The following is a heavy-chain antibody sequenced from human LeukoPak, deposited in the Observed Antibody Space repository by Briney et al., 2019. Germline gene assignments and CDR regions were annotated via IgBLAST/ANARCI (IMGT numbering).Heavy chain of an antibody. Sequence: SGPTLANPTQTLTVTCTFSGFSLRTSGMCVSWIRQPPGKALEWLALIDWDDDKFYSTSLKTRLTISKDTSKNQVVLTMTNMDPVDTATYYCARIQAYGGNSEGYYFNYWGQGTLVTVSS. D-gene: IGHD4-23*01. J-gene: IGHJ4*02. CDR3: ARIQAYGGNSEGYYFNY. V-gene: IGHV2-70*01. CDR1: GFSLRTSGMC. CDR2: IDWDDDK.